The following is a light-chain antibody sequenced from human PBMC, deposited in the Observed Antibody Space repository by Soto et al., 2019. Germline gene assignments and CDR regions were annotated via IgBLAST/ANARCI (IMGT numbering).Light chain of an antibody. CDR1: QSVSSSY. V-gene: IGKV3-20*01. CDR2: GAS. Sequence: EVGLKQSAGTLSLSPGERATLSCRASQSVSSSYLAWYQQKPGQAPRLLIYGASSRATGIPDRFSGSGSGTDFTLTISRLEPEDFAVYYCQQYGSSPRTFGQGTKV. J-gene: IGKJ1*01. CDR3: QQYGSSPRT.